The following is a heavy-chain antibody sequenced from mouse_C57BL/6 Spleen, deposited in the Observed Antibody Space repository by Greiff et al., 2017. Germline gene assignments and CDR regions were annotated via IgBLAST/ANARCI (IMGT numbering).Heavy chain of an antibody. J-gene: IGHJ2*01. Sequence: EVKLMESGPGLVKPSQSLSLTCSVTGYSITSGYYWNWIRQFPGNKLEWMGYISYDGSNNYNPSLKNRISITRDTSKNQFFLKLNSVTTEDTATYYCARVDLLLRSHYFDYWGQGTTLTVSS. V-gene: IGHV3-6*01. CDR1: GYSITSGYY. D-gene: IGHD1-1*01. CDR3: ARVDLLLRSHYFDY. CDR2: ISYDGSN.